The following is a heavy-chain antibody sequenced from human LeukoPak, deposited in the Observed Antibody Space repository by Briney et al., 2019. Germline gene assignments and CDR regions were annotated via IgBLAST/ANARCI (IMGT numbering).Heavy chain of an antibody. CDR1: GYTFTT. J-gene: IGHJ5*02. CDR2: INPSVGNT. Sequence: ASVKVSCKASGYTFTTLNWVRQAPGQGLEWMGIINPSVGNTIYAQQFQGRVTMTGDTSTSTVYMELSSLRSGDTAVYYCARDGSDTKRSFDPWGQGTLVTVSS. V-gene: IGHV1-46*01. CDR3: ARDGSDTKRSFDP. D-gene: IGHD2-2*01.